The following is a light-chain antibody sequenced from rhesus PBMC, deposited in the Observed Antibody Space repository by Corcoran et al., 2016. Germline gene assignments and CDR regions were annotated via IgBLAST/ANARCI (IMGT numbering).Light chain of an antibody. CDR3: QQYSSSPFT. CDR2: KAS. J-gene: IGKJ3*01. CDR1: QSISSW. Sequence: DIQMTQSPSSLSASVGDTVIITCRASQSISSWLAWYQQKPGKAPKLLIYKASSLQSGVPSRVRGSGTGTNFTLTISSLQSEDFATYYCQQYSSSPFTFGPGTKLDIK. V-gene: IGKV1-22*01.